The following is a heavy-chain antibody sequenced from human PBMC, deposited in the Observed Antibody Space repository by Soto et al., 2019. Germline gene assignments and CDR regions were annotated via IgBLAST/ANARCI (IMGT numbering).Heavy chain of an antibody. CDR1: GCTFNTYG. D-gene: IGHD2-2*01. Sequence: GGSLRLSCAASGCTFNTYGFHWVRQATGKGLEWVAVISYDGSDQYYADSVKGRFTISRDNSKSTLYLQMNSLRAEDTAIYYCAKTLPYCSSSSCYDGGFWFDPWGQGTLVTVSS. V-gene: IGHV3-30*18. CDR2: ISYDGSDQ. CDR3: AKTLPYCSSSSCYDGGFWFDP. J-gene: IGHJ5*02.